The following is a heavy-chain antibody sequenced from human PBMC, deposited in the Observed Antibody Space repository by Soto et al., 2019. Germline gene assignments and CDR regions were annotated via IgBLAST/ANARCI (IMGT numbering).Heavy chain of an antibody. Sequence: SETLSLTCTVSGGSISSSSYYWGWIRQPPGKGLEWIGSIYYSGSPYYNPSLKSRVTISVDTSKNQFSLKLSSVTAADTAVYYCARSPITMVRGDPWFDPWGQGTLVTVSS. J-gene: IGHJ5*02. CDR1: GGSISSSSYY. V-gene: IGHV4-39*01. D-gene: IGHD3-10*01. CDR2: IYYSGSP. CDR3: ARSPITMVRGDPWFDP.